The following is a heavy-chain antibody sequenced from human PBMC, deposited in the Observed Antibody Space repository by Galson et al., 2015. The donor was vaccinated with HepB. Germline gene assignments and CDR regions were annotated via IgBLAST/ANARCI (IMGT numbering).Heavy chain of an antibody. D-gene: IGHD2-15*01. CDR1: GGTFSSYA. Sequence: SVKVSCKASGGTFSSYAISWVRQAPGQGLEWMGGIIPIFGTANYAQKFQGRVTITADESTSTAYMELSSLRSEDTAVYYCASEGVVVVAASLPYDAFDIWGQGTMVTVSS. CDR3: ASEGVVVVAASLPYDAFDI. CDR2: IIPIFGTA. J-gene: IGHJ3*02. V-gene: IGHV1-69*13.